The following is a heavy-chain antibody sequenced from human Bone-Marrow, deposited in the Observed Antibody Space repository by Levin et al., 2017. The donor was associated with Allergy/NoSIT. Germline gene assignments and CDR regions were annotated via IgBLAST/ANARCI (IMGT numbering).Heavy chain of an antibody. CDR2: IRQDGREK. CDR3: ERAGERATIIDGSGMDV. Sequence: VASVKVSCAASGFTLSTYWMSWVRQAPGKGLEWVASIRQDGREKNYVDSVKGRFTISRDNTKNSMYLEMNSLRVEDTAVYYCERAGERATIIDGSGMDVWGQGTTVIVSS. CDR1: GFTLSTYW. J-gene: IGHJ6*02. V-gene: IGHV3-7*01. D-gene: IGHD3-10*01.